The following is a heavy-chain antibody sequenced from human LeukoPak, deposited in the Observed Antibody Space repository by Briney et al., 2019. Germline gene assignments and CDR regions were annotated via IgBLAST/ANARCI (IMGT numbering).Heavy chain of an antibody. J-gene: IGHJ3*02. CDR1: GYSISSGYY. Sequence: SETLSLTCAVSGYSISSGYYWGWIRQPPGKGLEWIGSIYHSGSTYYNPSLKSRVTILVDTSKNQFSLKLSSVTAADTAVYYCARPWETDAFDIWGQGTMVTVSS. CDR3: ARPWETDAFDI. CDR2: IYHSGST. D-gene: IGHD1-26*01. V-gene: IGHV4-38-2*01.